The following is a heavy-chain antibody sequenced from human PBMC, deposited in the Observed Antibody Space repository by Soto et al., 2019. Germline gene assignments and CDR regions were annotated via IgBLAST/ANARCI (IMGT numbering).Heavy chain of an antibody. D-gene: IGHD3-3*01. Sequence: GASVKVSCKASGGTSSSYAISWVRQAPGQGLEWMGGIIPIFGTANYAQKFQGRVTITADKSTSTAYMELSSLRSEDTAVYYCAREGRFLEWLSQNHDAFDIWGQGTMVTVSS. V-gene: IGHV1-69*06. CDR3: AREGRFLEWLSQNHDAFDI. J-gene: IGHJ3*02. CDR2: IIPIFGTA. CDR1: GGTSSSYA.